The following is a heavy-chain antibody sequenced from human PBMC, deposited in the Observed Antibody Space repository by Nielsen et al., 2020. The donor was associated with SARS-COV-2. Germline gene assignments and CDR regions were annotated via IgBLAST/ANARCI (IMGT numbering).Heavy chain of an antibody. CDR1: GFTFSSYG. Sequence: GESLKISCAASGFTFSSYGMHWVRQAPGKGLEWVAVISYDGNNKYYSDSVKGRFTISRDNSKNTLYLQMNSLRAEDTAVYYCAKDTRSGLVRGVIIDYWGQGTLVTVSS. V-gene: IGHV3-30*18. J-gene: IGHJ4*02. CDR3: AKDTRSGLVRGVIIDY. D-gene: IGHD3-10*01. CDR2: ISYDGNNK.